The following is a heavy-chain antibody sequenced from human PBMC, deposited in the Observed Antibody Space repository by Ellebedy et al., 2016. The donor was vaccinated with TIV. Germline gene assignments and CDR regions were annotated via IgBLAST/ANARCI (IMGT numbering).Heavy chain of an antibody. D-gene: IGHD3-22*01. Sequence: SETLSLTCAVYGGSFSGYYWSWIRQPPGKGLEWIGEINHSGSTNYNPTLKSRVTIAVDTSKNQFSLKLSSVTAADTAVYYCARGLRRITMIVVVRTDAFDIWGQGTMVTVSS. CDR3: ARGLRRITMIVVVRTDAFDI. CDR1: GGSFSGYY. J-gene: IGHJ3*02. CDR2: INHSGST. V-gene: IGHV4-34*01.